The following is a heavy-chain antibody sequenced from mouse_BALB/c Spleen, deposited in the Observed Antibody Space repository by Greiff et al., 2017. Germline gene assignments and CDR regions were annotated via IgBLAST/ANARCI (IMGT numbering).Heavy chain of an antibody. Sequence: VQLQQPGAELVKPGASVKMSCKASGYTFTSYWMHWVKQRPGQGLEWIGVIDPSDSYTSYNQKFKGKATLTVDTSSSTAYMQLSSLTSEDSAVYYCTRSRYGNYDYWGQGTTLTVSS. CDR2: IDPSDSYT. J-gene: IGHJ2*01. CDR3: TRSRYGNYDY. D-gene: IGHD2-10*02. CDR1: GYTFTSYW. V-gene: IGHV1S127*01.